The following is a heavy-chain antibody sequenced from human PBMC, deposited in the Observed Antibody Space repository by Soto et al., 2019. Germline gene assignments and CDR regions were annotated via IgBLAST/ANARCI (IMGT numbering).Heavy chain of an antibody. V-gene: IGHV3-23*01. J-gene: IGHJ4*02. CDR3: AKEAKGASDY. Sequence: HPGGSLRLSCPASGFTFSSYAMSWVRQAPGKGLEWVSAISGSGGITYYADSVRGRFTISRDNSKNTLYLQMNSLRAEDAAVYYCAKEAKGASDYWGQGTLVTVSS. CDR2: ISGSGGIT. D-gene: IGHD1-26*01. CDR1: GFTFSSYA.